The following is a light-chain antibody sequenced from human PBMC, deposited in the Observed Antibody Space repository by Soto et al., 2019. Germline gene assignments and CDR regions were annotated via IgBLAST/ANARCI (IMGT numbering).Light chain of an antibody. CDR2: EVT. CDR3: SSQTYRNARV. Sequence: QSALTQPASVSGSPGQSITISCTGTSSDVGGYNYVSWYQQHPGKAPKLLIYEVTNRPSGISYRFSGSKSGNTASLTISVLQAEYEGDYYCSSQTYRNARVLGTGTEIT. J-gene: IGLJ1*01. CDR1: SSDVGGYNY. V-gene: IGLV2-14*01.